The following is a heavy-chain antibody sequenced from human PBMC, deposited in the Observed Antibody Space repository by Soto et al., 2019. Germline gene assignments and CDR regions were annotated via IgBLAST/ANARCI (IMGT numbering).Heavy chain of an antibody. CDR1: GYTFTSYG. CDR2: ISAYNGNT. V-gene: IGHV1-18*04. CDR3: ARDLGGPAADV. D-gene: IGHD2-2*01. J-gene: IGHJ6*02. Sequence: ASVKVSCKASGYTFTSYGISWVRQAPGQGLEWMGWISAYNGNTNYAQKLQGRVTMTTDTSTSTAYTELRSLRSDDTAVYYCARDLGGPAADVWGQGTTVTVSS.